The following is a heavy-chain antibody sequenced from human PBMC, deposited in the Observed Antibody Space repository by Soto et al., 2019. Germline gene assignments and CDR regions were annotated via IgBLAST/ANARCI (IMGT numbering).Heavy chain of an antibody. CDR3: ARGTSIAARPPLY. Sequence: EVQLVESGGGLVQPGGSLRLSCAASGFTFSSYEMNWVRQAPGKGLEWVSYISSSGSTIYYADSVKGRFTISRDNAKNSLYLRMNSLRAEDTAVYYCARGTSIAARPPLYWGQGTLVTVSS. D-gene: IGHD6-6*01. V-gene: IGHV3-48*03. J-gene: IGHJ4*02. CDR1: GFTFSSYE. CDR2: ISSSGSTI.